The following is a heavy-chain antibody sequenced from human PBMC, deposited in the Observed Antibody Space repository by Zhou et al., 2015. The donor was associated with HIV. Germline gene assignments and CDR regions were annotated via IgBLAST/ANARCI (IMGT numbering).Heavy chain of an antibody. D-gene: IGHD3-22*01. CDR2: ISAYNGNT. J-gene: IGHJ6*03. CDR1: GYTFTSYG. Sequence: QVQLVQSGAEVKKPGASVKVSCKASGYTFTSYGISWVRQAPGQGLEWMGWISAYNGNTNYAQKLQGRVTMTTDTSTSTAYMELRSLRSDDTAVYYCARDSRGYYLGYYYYMDVWGKGTTVTVSS. V-gene: IGHV1-18*01. CDR3: ARDSRGYYLGYYYYMDV.